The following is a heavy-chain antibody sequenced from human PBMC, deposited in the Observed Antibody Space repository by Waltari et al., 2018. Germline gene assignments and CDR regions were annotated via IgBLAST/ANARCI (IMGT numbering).Heavy chain of an antibody. Sequence: QVQLVQSGAEVKKPGSSVKVSCKASGGTFSSYAISWVRQAPGQGLEWMGGSIPIVGKGSYGQKFQGRVTITADEATSTAYMELSSLRSEDTAVYYCASGDIVVVPAATYYFDYWGQGTLVTVSS. CDR1: GGTFSSYA. V-gene: IGHV1-69*01. CDR3: ASGDIVVVPAATYYFDY. CDR2: SIPIVGKG. D-gene: IGHD2-2*01. J-gene: IGHJ4*02.